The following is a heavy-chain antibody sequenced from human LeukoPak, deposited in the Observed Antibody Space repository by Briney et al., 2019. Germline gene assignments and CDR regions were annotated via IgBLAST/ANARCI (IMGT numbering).Heavy chain of an antibody. CDR1: GGSISSSSYY. Sequence: SETLSLTCTVSGGSISSSSYYWGWIRQPPGKGLEWIGSIYYSGSTYYNPSLKSPVTISVDTSKNQFSLKLSSVTAADTAAYYCARDNQEQLGVDYWGQGTLVTVSS. CDR3: ARDNQEQLGVDY. CDR2: IYYSGST. D-gene: IGHD6-6*01. V-gene: IGHV4-39*07. J-gene: IGHJ4*02.